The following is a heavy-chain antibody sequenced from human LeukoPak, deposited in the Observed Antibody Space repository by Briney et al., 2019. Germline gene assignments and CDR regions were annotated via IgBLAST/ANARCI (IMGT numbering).Heavy chain of an antibody. CDR1: GGTFSSYA. V-gene: IGHV1-69*05. Sequence: SVKVSCXASGGTFSSYAISWVRQAHGQGLEWMGGIIPIFGTANYAQKFQGRVTITTDESTSTAYMELSSLRSEDTAVYYCASRRVRPGAQYDYWGQGTLVTVSS. D-gene: IGHD3-22*01. CDR3: ASRRVRPGAQYDY. J-gene: IGHJ4*02. CDR2: IIPIFGTA.